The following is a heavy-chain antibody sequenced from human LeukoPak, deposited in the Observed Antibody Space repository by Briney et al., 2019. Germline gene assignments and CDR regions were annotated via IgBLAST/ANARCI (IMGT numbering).Heavy chain of an antibody. Sequence: GGSLRLSCAASGFTVITNDMTWVRQAPGKGLEWVSGLYSDGNTKYADSVQGRFAISRDNSKNTLYLEMNSLSPDDTAVYYCARGVEPLAANTLAYWGQGTLVTVSS. V-gene: IGHV3-53*01. CDR1: GFTVITND. J-gene: IGHJ4*02. CDR2: LYSDGNT. D-gene: IGHD1-14*01. CDR3: ARGVEPLAANTLAY.